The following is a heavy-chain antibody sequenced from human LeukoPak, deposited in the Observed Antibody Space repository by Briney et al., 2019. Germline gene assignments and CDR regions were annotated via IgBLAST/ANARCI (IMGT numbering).Heavy chain of an antibody. CDR1: GFTFSSNG. V-gene: IGHV3-30*02. CDR2: IRYDGSNK. CDR3: AKDLEGSGSYYSRSADY. J-gene: IGHJ4*02. D-gene: IGHD3-10*01. Sequence: PGGSLRLSCAASGFTFSSNGMHWVRQAPGKGLEWVAFIRYDGSNKYYADSVKGRFTISRDNSKNTLYLQMNSLRAEDTAVSYCAKDLEGSGSYYSRSADYWGQGTLVTVSS.